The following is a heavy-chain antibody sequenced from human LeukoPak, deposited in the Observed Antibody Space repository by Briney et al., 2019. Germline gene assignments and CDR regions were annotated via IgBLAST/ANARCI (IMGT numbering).Heavy chain of an antibody. CDR1: GGTFSSYA. V-gene: IGHV1-69*05. D-gene: IGHD6-19*01. Sequence: GSSVKVSCKASGGTFSSYAISWVRQAPGQGLEWMGGIIPIFGTANYAQKFQGRVTITTDESTSTAYMELSSLRSEDTAVYYCARDLPSTIAVAGGGFDYWGQGTLVTVSS. CDR3: ARDLPSTIAVAGGGFDY. CDR2: IIPIFGTA. J-gene: IGHJ4*02.